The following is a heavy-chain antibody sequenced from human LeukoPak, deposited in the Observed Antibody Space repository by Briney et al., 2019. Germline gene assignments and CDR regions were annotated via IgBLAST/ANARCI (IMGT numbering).Heavy chain of an antibody. CDR1: GCTFSSYA. CDR2: ISSNGGST. V-gene: IGHV3-64*01. D-gene: IGHD1-26*01. J-gene: IGHJ4*02. Sequence: PGGSLRLSCAASGCTFSSYAMHWVRQAPGKGLEYVSAISSNGGSTYYANSVKGRFTISRDNSKNTLYLQMGSLRAEDMAVYYSARSGSGSYTTQRPFDYWGQGTLVTVSS. CDR3: ARSGSGSYTTQRPFDY.